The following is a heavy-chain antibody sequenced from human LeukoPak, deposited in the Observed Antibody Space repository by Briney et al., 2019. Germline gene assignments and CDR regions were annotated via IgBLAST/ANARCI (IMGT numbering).Heavy chain of an antibody. D-gene: IGHD6-13*01. Sequence: PGGSLRLSCAASGFTFSNYWMSWVRQAPGRGLEWVANIKQDGSAKYYVDSVKGRFTISRDNAKNSLFLQMNSLRAEDSAVYYCAREGMEWYSSSWYWFDPWGQGTLVTVSS. CDR2: IKQDGSAK. J-gene: IGHJ5*02. V-gene: IGHV3-7*01. CDR1: GFTFSNYW. CDR3: AREGMEWYSSSWYWFDP.